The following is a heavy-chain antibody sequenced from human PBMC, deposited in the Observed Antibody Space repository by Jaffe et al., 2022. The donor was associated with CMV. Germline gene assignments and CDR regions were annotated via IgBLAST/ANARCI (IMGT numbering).Heavy chain of an antibody. CDR2: IKSKTDAGTT. D-gene: IGHD3-10*01. CDR1: GFSFDLAW. V-gene: IGHV3-15*01. CDR3: TTDHLTSYYPTSGSYYTRALDF. Sequence: EVQLVESGGGLVKPGGSLRLSCAASGFSFDLAWLSWVRQAPGKGLEWVGRIKSKTDAGTTDYAAPVKGRFTISRDDSKNTLSLQMNSLKSEDTAVYFCTTDHLTSYYPTSGSYYTRALDFWGRGTLVTVSS. J-gene: IGHJ4*02.